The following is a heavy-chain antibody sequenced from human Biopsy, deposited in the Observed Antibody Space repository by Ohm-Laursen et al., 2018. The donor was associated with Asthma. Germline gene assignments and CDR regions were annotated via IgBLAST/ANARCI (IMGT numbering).Heavy chain of an antibody. CDR3: ARCQVGYSSGWSLLLKKYYYSDMDV. D-gene: IGHD6-19*01. J-gene: IGHJ6*02. V-gene: IGHV1-69*13. CDR2: IRTVFGTT. CDR1: GGTSSNYA. Sequence: SVKVSCKAPGGTSSNYAISWVRQAPGQGLEWLGGIRTVFGTTNYAQKFQGRVTITADESTSTVYMEVTSLRSEDTAIYYCARCQVGYSSGWSLLLKKYYYSDMDVWGQGTAVTVSS.